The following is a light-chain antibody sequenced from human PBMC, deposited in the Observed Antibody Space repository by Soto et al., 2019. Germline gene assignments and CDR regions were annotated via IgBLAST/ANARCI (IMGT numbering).Light chain of an antibody. CDR2: ATS. V-gene: IGKV1-39*01. J-gene: IGKJ1*01. CDR3: QQSYSTSWT. CDR1: QSVSTY. Sequence: DIQMTQSPSSLSASVGDRVTITCRASQSVSTYLNWFQQKPGKAPKLLIYATSTLQSGVPSRFSGSGSGTDFTLTISSLQLEDFATYYCQQSYSTSWTFGQGTKVEIK.